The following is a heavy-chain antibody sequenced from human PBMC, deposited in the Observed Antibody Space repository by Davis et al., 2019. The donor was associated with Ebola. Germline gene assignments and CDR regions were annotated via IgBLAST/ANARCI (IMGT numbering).Heavy chain of an antibody. CDR2: IIPILDTT. V-gene: IGHV1-69*10. CDR3: AKGYGSYFDY. CDR1: GGTFSSYA. Sequence: SVKVSCKASGGTFSSYAISWVRQAPGQGLEWMGGIIPILDTTNYAQKFQGRVAISADKSTNTAYMELSSLRSEDTAMYYCAKGYGSYFDYWGQGTLVTVSS. J-gene: IGHJ4*02. D-gene: IGHD5-18*01.